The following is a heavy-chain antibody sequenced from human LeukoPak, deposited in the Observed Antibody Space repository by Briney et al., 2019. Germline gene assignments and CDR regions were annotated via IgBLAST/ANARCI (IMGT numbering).Heavy chain of an antibody. J-gene: IGHJ5*02. CDR2: IYYSGST. Sequence: SETLSLTCTVSGGSISSYYWSWIQQPPGKGLEWIGYIYYSGSTNYNPSLKSRVTISVDTSKNQFSLKLSSVTAADTAVYYCARDVPVRVRDYYDSSGYYFPIDPWGQGTLVTVSS. V-gene: IGHV4-59*01. CDR1: GGSISSYY. CDR3: ARDVPVRVRDYYDSSGYYFPIDP. D-gene: IGHD3-22*01.